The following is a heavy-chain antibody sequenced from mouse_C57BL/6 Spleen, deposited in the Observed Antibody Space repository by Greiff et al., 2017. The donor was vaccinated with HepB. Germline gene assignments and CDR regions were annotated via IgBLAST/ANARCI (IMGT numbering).Heavy chain of an antibody. V-gene: IGHV1-4*01. Sequence: VQLQQSGAELARPGASVKMSCKASGYTFTSYTMHWVKQRPGQGLEWIGYINPSSGYTKYNQKFKDKATLTADKSSSTAYMQLSSLTSEDSAVYYCARFNGYDVGYAMDYWGQGTSVTVSS. CDR2: INPSSGYT. D-gene: IGHD2-2*01. CDR3: ARFNGYDVGYAMDY. CDR1: GYTFTSYT. J-gene: IGHJ4*01.